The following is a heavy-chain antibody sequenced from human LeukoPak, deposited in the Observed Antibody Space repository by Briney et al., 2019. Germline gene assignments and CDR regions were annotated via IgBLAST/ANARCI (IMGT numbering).Heavy chain of an antibody. D-gene: IGHD3-3*01. CDR1: GFPFISYW. J-gene: IGHJ3*02. CDR3: ARIYDEDAFDI. CDR2: IKQDGSEK. Sequence: GGSLRLPCAASGFPFISYWMSWVGQAPGKGLDWVANIKQDGSEKYYVASVKARLTISRDNANNSLYLQMNSLRAEDTAVYYCARIYDEDAFDIWGQGTMVTVSS. V-gene: IGHV3-7*01.